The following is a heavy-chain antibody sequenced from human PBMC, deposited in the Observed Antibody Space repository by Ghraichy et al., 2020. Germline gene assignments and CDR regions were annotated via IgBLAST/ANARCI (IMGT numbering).Heavy chain of an antibody. CDR2: IYTSGST. J-gene: IGHJ2*01. V-gene: IGHV4-4*07. D-gene: IGHD2-15*01. CDR3: ARARTWDRLGYCSGGSCYWYFDL. Sequence: SETLSLTCTVSGGSISSYYWSWIRQPAGKGLEWIGRIYTSGSTNYNPSLKSRVTMSVDTSKNQFSLKLSSVTAADTAVYYCARARTWDRLGYCSGGSCYWYFDLWGRGTLVTVSS. CDR1: GGSISSYY.